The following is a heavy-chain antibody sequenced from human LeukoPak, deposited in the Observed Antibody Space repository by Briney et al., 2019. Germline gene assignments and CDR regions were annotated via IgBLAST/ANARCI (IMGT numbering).Heavy chain of an antibody. J-gene: IGHJ4*02. Sequence: GASAKLSCKASGYTFTSHAIHWVRQAPGQRLEWLGWINTGNSNTKYSQKFQGRLNITRDVSASTVYLDLSGLKSEDTAVYYCGRDRNTIEVAGRGILDFWGQGTLVTVSS. CDR1: GYTFTSHA. V-gene: IGHV1-3*04. CDR2: INTGNSNT. D-gene: IGHD6-19*01. CDR3: GRDRNTIEVAGRGILDF.